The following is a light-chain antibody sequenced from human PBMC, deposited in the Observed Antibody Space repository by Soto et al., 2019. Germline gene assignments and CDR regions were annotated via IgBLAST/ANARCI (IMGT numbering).Light chain of an antibody. CDR1: NSDVGSYNL. CDR2: EAT. J-gene: IGLJ3*02. Sequence: QSALTQPATVSGSPGQSITISCTGTNSDVGSYNLVSWYQQHPGKVPKLMIYEATKRPSGLSNRFSGSKSGNTASLTISGLQAEDEADYYCCSFAGSGATWVFGGGTKVTVL. CDR3: CSFAGSGATWV. V-gene: IGLV2-23*01.